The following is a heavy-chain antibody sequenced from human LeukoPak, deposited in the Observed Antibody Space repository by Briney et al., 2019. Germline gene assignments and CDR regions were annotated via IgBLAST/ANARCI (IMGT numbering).Heavy chain of an antibody. CDR3: ARGCSASLKDQWLPMPFDS. J-gene: IGHJ4*02. D-gene: IGHD6-19*01. V-gene: IGHV4-34*01. Sequence: SETLSLTCAVYGGSFSGYYWSWIRQPPGKGLEWIGEINHSGSTNYNPSLKSRVTISVDTSKNQFSLKLSSVTAADTAVYYCARGCSASLKDQWLPMPFDSWGKGTLVPVSS. CDR2: INHSGST. CDR1: GGSFSGYY.